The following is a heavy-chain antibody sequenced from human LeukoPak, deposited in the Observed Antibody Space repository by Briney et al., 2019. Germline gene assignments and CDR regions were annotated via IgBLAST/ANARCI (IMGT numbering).Heavy chain of an antibody. J-gene: IGHJ4*02. V-gene: IGHV3-15*07. CDR1: GFTFSNAW. CDR3: TTDDMYYYDCSGYYSLDY. CDR2: IKSKTDGGTT. Sequence: GGSLRLSCAASGFTFSNAWMNWVRQAPGKGLEWVGRIKSKTDGGTTDYAAPVKGRFTISRDDSKNTLYLQMNSLKTEDTAVYYCTTDDMYYYDCSGYYSLDYWGQGTLVTVSS. D-gene: IGHD3-22*01.